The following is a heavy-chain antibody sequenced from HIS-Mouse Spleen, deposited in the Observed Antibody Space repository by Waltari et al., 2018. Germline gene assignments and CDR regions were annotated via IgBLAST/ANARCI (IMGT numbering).Heavy chain of an antibody. V-gene: IGHV4-39*07. Sequence: QLQLQESGPGLVKPSETLSLTCTVPGGPISSLSYYWGWIRQPPGKGLEWIGSIYYSGSTYYNPSLKSRVTISVDTSKNQFSLKLSSVTAADTAVYYCAREIPYSSSWYDWYFDLWGRGTLVTVSS. D-gene: IGHD6-13*01. CDR3: AREIPYSSSWYDWYFDL. CDR1: GGPISSLSYY. CDR2: IYYSGST. J-gene: IGHJ2*01.